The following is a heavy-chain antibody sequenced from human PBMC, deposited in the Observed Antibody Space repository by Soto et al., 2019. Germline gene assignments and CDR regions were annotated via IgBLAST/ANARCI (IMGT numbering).Heavy chain of an antibody. CDR1: GGSISSYY. V-gene: IGHV4-59*01. Sequence: PSETLSLTCTVSGGSISSYYWSWIRQPPGKGLEWIGYIYYSGSTNYNPSLKSRVTISVDTSKNQFSLKLSSVTAADTAVYYCARSDIVVVPAAIRTHYYYYGMDVWGQGTTVTVSS. CDR2: IYYSGST. CDR3: ARSDIVVVPAAIRTHYYYYGMDV. D-gene: IGHD2-2*01. J-gene: IGHJ6*02.